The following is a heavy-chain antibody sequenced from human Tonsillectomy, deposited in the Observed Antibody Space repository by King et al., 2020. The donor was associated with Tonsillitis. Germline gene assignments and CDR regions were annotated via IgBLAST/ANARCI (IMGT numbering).Heavy chain of an antibody. V-gene: IGHV3-33*01. Sequence: VQLVESGGGVVQPGRSLRLSCAASGFPFSRYGMHWVRQAPGKGLEWVAVIWYDGSTKYYVDSVKGRFTISRDNSKNTLFLQLNSLRAEDTAVYYCARAPPAAPRRYYYYGMDVWGQGTTVTVSS. CDR1: GFPFSRYG. D-gene: IGHD2-2*01. CDR3: ARAPPAAPRRYYYYGMDV. J-gene: IGHJ6*02. CDR2: IWYDGSTK.